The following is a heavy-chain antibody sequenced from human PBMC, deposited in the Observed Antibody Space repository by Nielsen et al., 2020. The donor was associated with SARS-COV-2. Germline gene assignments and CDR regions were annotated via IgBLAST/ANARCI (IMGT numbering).Heavy chain of an antibody. D-gene: IGHD3-16*01. CDR2: IKQDGSEK. CDR3: AREGGYGFDP. V-gene: IGHV3-7*03. J-gene: IGHJ5*02. Sequence: GESLKISCAASGFTFSSYWMSWVRQAPGKGLEWVANIKQDGSEKYYVDSVKGRFTISRDNAKNSLYLQMNSLRAEDTAVYYCAREGGYGFDPWGQGTLVTVSS. CDR1: GFTFSSYW.